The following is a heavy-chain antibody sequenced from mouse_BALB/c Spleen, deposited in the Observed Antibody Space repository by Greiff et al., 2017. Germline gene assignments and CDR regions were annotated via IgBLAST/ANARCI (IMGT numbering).Heavy chain of an antibody. CDR3: ARVSYGNYEAWFAY. D-gene: IGHD2-1*01. CDR1: GYTFTSYW. V-gene: IGHV1-7*01. CDR2: INPSTGYT. Sequence: QVQLQQSGAELAKPGASVKMSCKASGYTFTSYWMHWVKQRPGQGLEWIGYINPSTGYTEYNQKFKDKATLPADKSTSTAYMQLSSLTSEDSAVYYCARVSYGNYEAWFAYWGQGTLVTVSA. J-gene: IGHJ3*01.